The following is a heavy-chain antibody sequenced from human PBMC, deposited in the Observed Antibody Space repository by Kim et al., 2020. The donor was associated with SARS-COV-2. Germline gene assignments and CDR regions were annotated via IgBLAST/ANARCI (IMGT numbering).Heavy chain of an antibody. V-gene: IGHV3-23*01. Sequence: ADTVKGRFTISRDNSKNTLYLQMNSLRAEDTAVYYCAKRAAAGTEWYFDLWGRGTLVTVSS. D-gene: IGHD6-13*01. CDR3: AKRAAAGTEWYFDL. J-gene: IGHJ2*01.